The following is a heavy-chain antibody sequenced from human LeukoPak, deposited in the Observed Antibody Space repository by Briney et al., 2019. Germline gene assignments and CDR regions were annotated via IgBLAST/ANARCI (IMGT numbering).Heavy chain of an antibody. V-gene: IGHV4-59*01. Sequence: SETLSLTCTVSGGSISSYYWSWMRQPPGKGLAWIGYIYYSGSTNYNPSLKSRVTISVDTSKNQFSLKLSSVTAADTAVYYCAREHASWYYDSSGYYYAFDYWGQGTLVTVSS. CDR2: IYYSGST. D-gene: IGHD3-22*01. CDR3: AREHASWYYDSSGYYYAFDY. J-gene: IGHJ4*02. CDR1: GGSISSYY.